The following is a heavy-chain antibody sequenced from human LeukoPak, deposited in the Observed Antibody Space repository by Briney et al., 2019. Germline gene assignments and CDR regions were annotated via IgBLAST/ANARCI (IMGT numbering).Heavy chain of an antibody. Sequence: GGSLRLSCAASGFTFSSYWMHWVRQAPGKGLVWVSRMNYDGSVTTYADSVKGRFSISRDNAKSTLYLQMNSLRAEDTAVYYCVRALGGATDYWGQGTLVTVSS. V-gene: IGHV3-74*01. CDR1: GFTFSSYW. D-gene: IGHD1-26*01. J-gene: IGHJ4*02. CDR2: MNYDGSVT. CDR3: VRALGGATDY.